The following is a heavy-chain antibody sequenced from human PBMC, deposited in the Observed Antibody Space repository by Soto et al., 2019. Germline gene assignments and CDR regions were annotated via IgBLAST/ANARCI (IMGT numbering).Heavy chain of an antibody. CDR3: ARIGPEAAHFPFDF. CDR2: ISYGGST. V-gene: IGHV4-59*01. J-gene: IGHJ4*03. D-gene: IGHD6-6*01. Sequence: PSETLSLTCTVSGGSISSYYWNWIRHPPGKGLEWIGYISYGGSTNYNPSLKSRVTISLDTSKKQFSLKLSSVTAADTAVYYCARIGPEAAHFPFDFWGQGTMVTVSS. CDR1: GGSISSYY.